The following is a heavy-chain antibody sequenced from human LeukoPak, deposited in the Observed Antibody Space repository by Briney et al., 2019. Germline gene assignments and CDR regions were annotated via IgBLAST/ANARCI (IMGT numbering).Heavy chain of an antibody. V-gene: IGHV3-9*01. CDR3: ARADTSGYNPLGIDY. CDR1: GFIFDDYA. D-gene: IGHD5-24*01. Sequence: PGGSLRLSCAASGFIFDDYAMHWVRQAPGKGLEWVSGISWNSGSIGYADSVKGRFTISRDNAKNSLYLQMNSLRAEDTAVYYCARADTSGYNPLGIDYWGQGTLVTVSS. J-gene: IGHJ4*02. CDR2: ISWNSGSI.